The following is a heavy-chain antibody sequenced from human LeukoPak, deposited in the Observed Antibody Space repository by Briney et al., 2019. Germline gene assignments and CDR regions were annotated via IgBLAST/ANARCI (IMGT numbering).Heavy chain of an antibody. V-gene: IGHV3-21*01. Sequence: GGSLGLSCAASGFTFSSYSMNWVRQAPGKGLEWVSSISSSSSYIYYADSVKGRFTISRDNAKNSLYLQMNSLRAEDTAVYYCARAYSSGWPIGSWGQGTLVTVSS. CDR2: ISSSSSYI. CDR3: ARAYSSGWPIGS. CDR1: GFTFSSYS. D-gene: IGHD6-19*01. J-gene: IGHJ5*02.